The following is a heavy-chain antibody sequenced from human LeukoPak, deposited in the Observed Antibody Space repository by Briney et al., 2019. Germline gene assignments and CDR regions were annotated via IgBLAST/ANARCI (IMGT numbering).Heavy chain of an antibody. CDR2: IYTTGGT. V-gene: IGHV4-4*07. J-gene: IGHJ3*02. D-gene: IGHD3-10*01. CDR3: ARARGSGTPRSAFDI. Sequence: SETLSLTCSVSGGSISTYYWSWIRQPAGKGLEWIGRIYTTGGTNYNPSLKSRVTISVDTSKNQFSLKLSSVTAADTAVYYCARARGSGTPRSAFDIWGQGTMVTVSS. CDR1: GGSISTYY.